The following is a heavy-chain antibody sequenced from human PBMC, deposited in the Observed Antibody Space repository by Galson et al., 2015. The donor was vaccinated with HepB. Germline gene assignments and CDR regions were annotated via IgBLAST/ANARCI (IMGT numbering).Heavy chain of an antibody. Sequence: SLRLSCAASGFTFSNHIMTWVRQAPGKGLEWVSAISGSGVSTYYAKSVKGRFTISRDNSKNTLYLQMSSLRAEDTALYYCAEPRDGSGSYSQSINWGQGTLVTVSS. V-gene: IGHV3-23*01. CDR2: ISGSGVST. CDR3: AEPRDGSGSYSQSIN. CDR1: GFTFSNHI. J-gene: IGHJ4*02. D-gene: IGHD3-10*01.